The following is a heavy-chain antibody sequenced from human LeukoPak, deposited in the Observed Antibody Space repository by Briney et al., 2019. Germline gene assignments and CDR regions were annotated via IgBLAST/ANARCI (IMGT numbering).Heavy chain of an antibody. CDR1: GFTFGNAW. V-gene: IGHV3-15*07. CDR2: IKSKTDGGTT. Sequence: GGSLRHSCAASGFTFGNAWINWVRQAPARGLEWVGRIKSKTDGGTTDYAAPVKGRFTISRDDSKNTLYLQMNSLKTEDTAVYYCTTAVVSQTPRDYWGQGTLVTVSS. D-gene: IGHD2-21*01. J-gene: IGHJ4*02. CDR3: TTAVVSQTPRDY.